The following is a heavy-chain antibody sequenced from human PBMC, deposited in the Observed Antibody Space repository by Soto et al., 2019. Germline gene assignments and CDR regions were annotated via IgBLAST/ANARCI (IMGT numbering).Heavy chain of an antibody. D-gene: IGHD2-21*01. CDR2: ISGSGDVT. CDR3: ARGCAASIAYAFDI. J-gene: IGHJ3*02. V-gene: IGHV3-23*01. CDR1: GFTFSTSS. Sequence: EVQVLESGGNLVQPGGSLRLTCAFSGFTFSTSSMNWVRQAPGKGLEWVSSISGSGDVTLYADSVKGRFTTSRDNSESTVYLQMNSLRVEDTAIYHCARGCAASIAYAFDIWGPGTMVTVSS.